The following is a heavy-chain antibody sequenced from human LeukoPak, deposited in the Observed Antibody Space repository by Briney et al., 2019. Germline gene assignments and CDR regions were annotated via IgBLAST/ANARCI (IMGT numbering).Heavy chain of an antibody. V-gene: IGHV4-39*01. Sequence: KPSETLSLTCTVSGGSISSSDYYWGWIRQPPGKGLEWIGNVYYSGSTYYNPSLKSRVTISVDTSKNQFSLRLSSVTAADTAVYYCARHYPVPAASFDPWGQGTLVTVSS. CDR1: GGSISSSDYY. CDR3: ARHYPVPAASFDP. CDR2: VYYSGST. J-gene: IGHJ5*02. D-gene: IGHD2-2*01.